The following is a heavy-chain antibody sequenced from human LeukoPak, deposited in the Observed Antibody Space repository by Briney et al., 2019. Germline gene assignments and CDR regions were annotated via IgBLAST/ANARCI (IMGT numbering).Heavy chain of an antibody. CDR1: GYSISSGYY. D-gene: IGHD2-2*02. J-gene: IGHJ4*02. CDR2: IYHSGST. V-gene: IGHV4-38-2*01. CDR3: ARNLGYCSSTSCYTASFDY. Sequence: SETLSLTCAVSGYSISSGYYWGWIRQPPGKGLEWIGSIYHSGSTYYNPSLKSRVTISVDTSKNQFSLKLSSVTAADTAVYYCARNLGYCSSTSCYTASFDYWGQGTLVTVSS.